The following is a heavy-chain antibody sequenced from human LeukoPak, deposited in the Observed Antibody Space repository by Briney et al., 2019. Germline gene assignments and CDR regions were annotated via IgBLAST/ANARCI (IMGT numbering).Heavy chain of an antibody. D-gene: IGHD2-2*01. Sequence: ASVKVSCKASGYTFTDYVIHWVRQAPGQRLEWMGWISTGSANRKYSQKFQGRVTITADESTSTAYMELSSLRSEDTAVYYCAAVVPAVMGYFDYWGQGTLVTVSS. J-gene: IGHJ4*02. CDR3: AAVVPAVMGYFDY. CDR1: GYTFTDYV. V-gene: IGHV1-3*04. CDR2: ISTGSANR.